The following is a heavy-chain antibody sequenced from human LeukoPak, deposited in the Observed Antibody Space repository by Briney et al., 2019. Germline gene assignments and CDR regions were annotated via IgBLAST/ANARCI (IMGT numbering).Heavy chain of an antibody. CDR2: INSDGSST. CDR3: ARGRVVVVPAAIRPLDY. D-gene: IGHD2-2*01. Sequence: GGSLRLSCAASGFTFSSYSMNWVRQAPGKGLVWVSRINSDGSSTSYADSVKGRFTISRDNAKNTLYLQMNSLRAEDTAVYYCARGRVVVVPAAIRPLDYWGQGTLVTVSS. J-gene: IGHJ4*02. V-gene: IGHV3-74*01. CDR1: GFTFSSYS.